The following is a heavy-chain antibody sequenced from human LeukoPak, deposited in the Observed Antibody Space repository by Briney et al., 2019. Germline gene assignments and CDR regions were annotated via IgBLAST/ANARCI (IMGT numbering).Heavy chain of an antibody. J-gene: IGHJ4*02. D-gene: IGHD5-24*01. CDR2: VNPNSGVT. CDR3: ARRRVDGYNYYFDF. V-gene: IGHV1-2*02. Sequence: ASVKVSCKASGYTFTGYYMHWVRQAPGHGLEWMGWVNPNSGVTDSAQTFQGRVTLTRDTSISTAYLEVSRLTSDDTAVYYCARRRVDGYNYYFDFWGQGTLVTVSS. CDR1: GYTFTGYY.